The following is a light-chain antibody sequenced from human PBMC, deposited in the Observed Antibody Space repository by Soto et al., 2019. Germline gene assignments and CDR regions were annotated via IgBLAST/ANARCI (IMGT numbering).Light chain of an antibody. J-gene: IGKJ2*01. V-gene: IGKV3-11*01. CDR2: DAS. CDR3: QQRSNWPET. Sequence: EIVLTQSPATLSLSPGERATLSCRASQSVSSYLAWYQQKPGQAPRLLMYDASNRATGIPARFSGSGSGTDFTLTISSLEPEDFAVYYWQQRSNWPETFGQGTKLEIK. CDR1: QSVSSY.